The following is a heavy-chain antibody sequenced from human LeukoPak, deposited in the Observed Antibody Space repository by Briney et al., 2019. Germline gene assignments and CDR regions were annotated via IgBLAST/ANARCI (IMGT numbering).Heavy chain of an antibody. Sequence: PGGSLRLSCAASGFTVSSNSMSWVRQAPGKGLEWVSFISSSSTYIYYADSVKGRFTISRDNAKNSLYLQMNSLRAEDTALYHRARNNGMDVWGQGTTVIVSS. CDR1: GFTVSSNS. V-gene: IGHV3-21*04. CDR2: ISSSSTYI. CDR3: ARNNGMDV. J-gene: IGHJ6*02.